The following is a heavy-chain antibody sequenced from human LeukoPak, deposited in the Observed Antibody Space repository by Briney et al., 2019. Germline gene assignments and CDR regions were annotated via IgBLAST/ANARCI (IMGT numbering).Heavy chain of an antibody. J-gene: IGHJ4*02. D-gene: IGHD3-22*01. Sequence: ASVKVSCKASGYTFTGYYMHWVRQAPGQGLEWMGWINPNSGGTNYAQKFQGRVTMTRDTSISPAYMELSRLRSDDTAVYYCAREYYYDSSGYYYVALKVFDYWGQGTLVTVSS. CDR2: INPNSGGT. V-gene: IGHV1-2*02. CDR1: GYTFTGYY. CDR3: AREYYYDSSGYYYVALKVFDY.